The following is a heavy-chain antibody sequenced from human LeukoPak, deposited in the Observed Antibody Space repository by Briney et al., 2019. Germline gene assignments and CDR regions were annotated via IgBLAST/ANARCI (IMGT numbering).Heavy chain of an antibody. Sequence: GGSLGLSCAASGFTFSSYWMHWVRQAPGKGLVWVSRINSDGSSTSYADSVKGRFTISRDNAKNTLYLQMNSLRAEDTAVYYCAREPYAHYYGSGSYYDYWGQGTLVTVSS. J-gene: IGHJ4*02. D-gene: IGHD3-10*01. CDR1: GFTFSSYW. CDR3: AREPYAHYYGSGSYYDY. V-gene: IGHV3-74*01. CDR2: INSDGSST.